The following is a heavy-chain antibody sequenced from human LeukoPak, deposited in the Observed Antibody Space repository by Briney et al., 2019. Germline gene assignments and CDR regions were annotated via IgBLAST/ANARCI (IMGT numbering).Heavy chain of an antibody. J-gene: IGHJ4*02. D-gene: IGHD3-22*01. Sequence: GRSLRLSCAASGFTFSSYGMHWVRQAPGKGLEWVAVISYDGSNKYYADSVKGRFTLSRDNSKNTLYLQMNSLRAEDTAVYYCAKDPIEFSVVITPSDYWGQGTLVTVSS. V-gene: IGHV3-30*18. CDR3: AKDPIEFSVVITPSDY. CDR1: GFTFSSYG. CDR2: ISYDGSNK.